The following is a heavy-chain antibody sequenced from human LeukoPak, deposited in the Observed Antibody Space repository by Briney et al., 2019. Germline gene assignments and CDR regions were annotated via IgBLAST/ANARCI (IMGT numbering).Heavy chain of an antibody. J-gene: IGHJ4*02. CDR2: INPNSGGT. V-gene: IGHV1-2*02. CDR1: GYTFTGYF. D-gene: IGHD2-2*01. Sequence: ASVKVSFKASGYTFTGYFIHWVRQAPGQGLEWMGWINPNSGGTNYAQKLQGRVTMTRDTSISTAYMELSRLTSDDTAVYYCARDGGGLVVVPTDWGQGTLVTVSS. CDR3: ARDGGGLVVVPTD.